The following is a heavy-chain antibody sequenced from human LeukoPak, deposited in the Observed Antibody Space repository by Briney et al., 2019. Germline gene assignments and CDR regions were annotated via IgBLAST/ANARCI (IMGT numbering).Heavy chain of an antibody. CDR1: GGSISSYY. J-gene: IGHJ4*02. D-gene: IGHD1-14*01. V-gene: IGHV4-59*01. CDR2: IYYSGST. Sequence: PSETLSLTCTVSGGSISSYYWSWIRQPPGKGLEWIGYIYYSGSTNYNPSLKSRVTISVDTSKNQFSLKLSSVTAADTAVYYCAREGLGIYFDYWGQGTLVTVSS. CDR3: AREGLGIYFDY.